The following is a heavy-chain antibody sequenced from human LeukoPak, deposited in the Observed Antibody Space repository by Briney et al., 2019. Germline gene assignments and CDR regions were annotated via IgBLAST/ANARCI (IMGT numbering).Heavy chain of an antibody. CDR3: ARHHDL. J-gene: IGHJ4*02. D-gene: IGHD3-3*01. CDR1: GGPNSSSSYH. Sequence: SETLSLTCTVSGGPNSSSSYHWPWIRQPPGRGRVGNESNYYSGSPHYNPSLKSRVTISVYPSKNQLSLKLSSVAAAETAVYYCARHHDLWGQGTLVTVSS. CDR2: NYYSGSP. V-gene: IGHV4-39*01.